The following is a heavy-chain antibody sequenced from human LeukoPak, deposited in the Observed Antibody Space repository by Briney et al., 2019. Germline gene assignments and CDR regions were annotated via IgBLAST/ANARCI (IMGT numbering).Heavy chain of an antibody. D-gene: IGHD6-19*01. J-gene: IGHJ3*02. Sequence: SETLSLTCAVYGGSFSGYYWSWIRQPPGKGLEWTGEINHSGSTNYNTSLKSRVTISVDTSKNQFSLKLSSVTAADTAVYYCARHVRYSSGWYGNAFDIWGQGTMVTVSS. CDR2: INHSGST. CDR1: GGSFSGYY. CDR3: ARHVRYSSGWYGNAFDI. V-gene: IGHV4-34*01.